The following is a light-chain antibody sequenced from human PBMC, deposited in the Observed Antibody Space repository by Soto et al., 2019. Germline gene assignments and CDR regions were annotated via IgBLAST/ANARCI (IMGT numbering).Light chain of an antibody. J-gene: IGLJ3*02. CDR2: LEGSGSY. CDR3: ETWDSNTWV. CDR1: SGHSSYI. V-gene: IGLV4-60*03. Sequence: QPVLTQSSSASASLGSWVKLTCTLSSGHSSYIIAWHQQQPGKAPRYLMKLEGSGSYNKGSGVPDRFSGSSSGADRYLTISNLQSEDEADYYCETWDSNTWVFGGGTELTV.